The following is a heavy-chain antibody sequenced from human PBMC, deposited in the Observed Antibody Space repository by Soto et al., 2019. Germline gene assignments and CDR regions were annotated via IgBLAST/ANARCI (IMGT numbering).Heavy chain of an antibody. CDR1: GGTFSSYA. CDR3: ARDAGGSYYFDY. D-gene: IGHD1-26*01. V-gene: IGHV1-69*13. CDR2: IIPIFGTA. J-gene: IGHJ4*02. Sequence: SVKVSCKASGGTFSSYAISWVRQAPGQGLEWMGGIIPIFGTANYAQKFQGRVTITADESTSTAYMELSSLRSEDTAVYYCARDAGGSYYFDYWGQGTLVTVSS.